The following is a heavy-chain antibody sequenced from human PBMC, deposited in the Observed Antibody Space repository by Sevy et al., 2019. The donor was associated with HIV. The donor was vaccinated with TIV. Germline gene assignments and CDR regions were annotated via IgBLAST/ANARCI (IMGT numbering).Heavy chain of an antibody. J-gene: IGHJ4*02. CDR2: IKQDGSEK. D-gene: IGHD4-17*01. Sequence: GGSLRLSCAASGFTFSSYWMSWVRQAPGKGLEWVANIKQDGSEKYYVDSVKGRFTISRDNAKNSLYLQMNSLRAEDTAVYYCARDQGGMYGDYEGYYFDYWGQGTVVTVSS. CDR3: ARDQGGMYGDYEGYYFDY. CDR1: GFTFSSYW. V-gene: IGHV3-7*01.